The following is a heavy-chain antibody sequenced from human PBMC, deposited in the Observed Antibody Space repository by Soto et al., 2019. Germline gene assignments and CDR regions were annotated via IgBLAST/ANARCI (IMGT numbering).Heavy chain of an antibody. CDR1: GFTFSNYG. CDR2: IRYDGSNT. V-gene: IGHV3-33*01. CDR3: ARVDYGGNGWPSDY. Sequence: GGSLRLSCAASGFTFSNYGMHWVRQAPGKGLEWVAVIRYDGSNTYYADSVKGRFTISRDQSKNTLSLQMDSLRAEDTAVYYCARVDYGGNGWPSDYWGQGTLVTVSS. D-gene: IGHD2-8*01. J-gene: IGHJ4*02.